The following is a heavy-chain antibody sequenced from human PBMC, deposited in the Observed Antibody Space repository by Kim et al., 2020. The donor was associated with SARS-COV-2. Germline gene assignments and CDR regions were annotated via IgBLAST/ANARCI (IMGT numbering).Heavy chain of an antibody. V-gene: IGHV3-73*01. J-gene: IGHJ6*02. CDR1: GFTFSGSA. D-gene: IGHD4-17*01. Sequence: GGSLRLSCAASGFTFSGSAMHWVRQASGKGLEWVGRIRSKANSYATAYAASVKGRFTISRDDSKNTAYLQMNSLKTEDTAVYYCTRHSDETTVTRYYYYYGMDVWGQGTTVTVSS. CDR3: TRHSDETTVTRYYYYYGMDV. CDR2: IRSKANSYAT.